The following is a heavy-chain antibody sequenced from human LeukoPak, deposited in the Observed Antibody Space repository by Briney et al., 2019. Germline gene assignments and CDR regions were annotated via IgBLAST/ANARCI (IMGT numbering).Heavy chain of an antibody. Sequence: PSETLSLTCSVSGGSISSLYWSCIRQPPGKGLGWIGYIYYTGSTNYNPSLKSRVTMFVDMSKNQFTLRLSSVTAADTAVYYCARHRAYSSSSPFDYWGQGTLVTVSS. CDR3: ARHRAYSSSSPFDY. CDR2: IYYTGST. CDR1: GGSISSLY. V-gene: IGHV4-59*08. J-gene: IGHJ4*02. D-gene: IGHD6-6*01.